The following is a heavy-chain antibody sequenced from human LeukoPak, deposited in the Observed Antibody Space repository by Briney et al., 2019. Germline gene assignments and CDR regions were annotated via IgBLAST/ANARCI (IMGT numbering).Heavy chain of an antibody. Sequence: GPVKVSCKTSGYTFTSYGISWVRQAPGQGLEWMGRINPNSGGTNYAQKFQGRVTMTRDTSISTAYMELSRLRSDDTAVYYCARVGLGYCSSTSCYGDGYWGQGTLVTVSS. V-gene: IGHV1-2*06. CDR3: ARVGLGYCSSTSCYGDGY. CDR2: INPNSGGT. J-gene: IGHJ4*02. CDR1: GYTFTSYG. D-gene: IGHD2-2*01.